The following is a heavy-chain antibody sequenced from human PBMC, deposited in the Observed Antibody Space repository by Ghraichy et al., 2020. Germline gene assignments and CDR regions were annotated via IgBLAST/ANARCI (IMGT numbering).Heavy chain of an antibody. D-gene: IGHD5-24*01. CDR3: AKDGGMMDSNYADY. V-gene: IGHV3-30*04. CDR2: ISYDAKNK. J-gene: IGHJ4*02. CDR1: GFTFNSYA. Sequence: GGSLRLSCAASGFTFNSYAMNWIRQAPGNGLEWVALISYDAKNKYYADSVRGRFTISRDNSKNMVYLQMNSLRTEDTAMFYCAKDGGMMDSNYADYWGQGTLVTVSS.